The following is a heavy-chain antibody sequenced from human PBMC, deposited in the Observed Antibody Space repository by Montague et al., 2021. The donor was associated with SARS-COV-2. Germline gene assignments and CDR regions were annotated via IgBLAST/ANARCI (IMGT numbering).Heavy chain of an antibody. CDR2: IYHSGST. CDR3: ASRGAVAGKVYFQH. J-gene: IGHJ1*01. D-gene: IGHD6-19*01. V-gene: IGHV4-4*02. CDR1: GGSISSSNW. Sequence: SETLSLTCAVSGGSISSSNWWCWVRQPPGKGLEWIGEIYHSGSTNNNPSLKSRVTISVDKSKNQFSLKLSSVTAADTAVYYCASRGAVAGKVYFQHWGQGTLFTVSS.